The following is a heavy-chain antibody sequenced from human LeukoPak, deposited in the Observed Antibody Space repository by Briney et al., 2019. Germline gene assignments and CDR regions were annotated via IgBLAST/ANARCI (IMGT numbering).Heavy chain of an antibody. J-gene: IGHJ4*02. D-gene: IGHD6-13*01. CDR3: ATPIVYSSSWYDPSFDY. Sequence: PSETLSLTCAVSGYSISSGYYWGWSRQPPGKGPEWIGIIYHSGSTYYNPSIKSRVTISVDTSKNQFSLKLSSVTAADTAVYYCATPIVYSSSWYDPSFDYWGQGTLVTVSS. CDR1: GYSISSGYY. CDR2: IYHSGST. V-gene: IGHV4-38-2*01.